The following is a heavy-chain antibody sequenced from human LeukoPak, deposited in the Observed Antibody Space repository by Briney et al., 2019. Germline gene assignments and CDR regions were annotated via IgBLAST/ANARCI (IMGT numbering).Heavy chain of an antibody. Sequence: SSETLSLTCTVSGYSISSGYYWGWIRQPPGKGLEWIGSIYHSGSTYYNPSLKSRVTISVDTSKNQFSLKLSSVTAADTAVYYCAREGGMVRGVPFDYWGQGTLVTVSS. V-gene: IGHV4-38-2*02. CDR2: IYHSGST. CDR3: AREGGMVRGVPFDY. J-gene: IGHJ4*02. CDR1: GYSISSGYY. D-gene: IGHD3-10*01.